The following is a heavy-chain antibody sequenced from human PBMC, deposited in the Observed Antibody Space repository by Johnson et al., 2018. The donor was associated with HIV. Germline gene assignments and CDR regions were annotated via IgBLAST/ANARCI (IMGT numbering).Heavy chain of an antibody. J-gene: IGHJ3*02. Sequence: EVQLLESGGGLVQPGGSLRLSCAASGFTFSSHAIHWVRQAPGKGLEWVSVIYSGGSIGYVDSVKGRFTISRDNAKNSLYLQMNSLRAEDTAVYYCARQFRSVGAPDAFDIWGQGTMVTISS. CDR1: GFTFSSHA. CDR3: ARQFRSVGAPDAFDI. D-gene: IGHD1-26*01. CDR2: IYSGGSI. V-gene: IGHV3-66*04.